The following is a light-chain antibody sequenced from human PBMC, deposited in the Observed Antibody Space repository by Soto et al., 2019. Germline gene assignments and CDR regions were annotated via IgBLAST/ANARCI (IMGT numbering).Light chain of an antibody. Sequence: EIVMTQSPASLAVSLVERATINCKSSQRVLYSSNNTNYLAWYQQKPGQPPKLLIYWASTRESGVPDRFSGSGSGTDFTLTISSLQAEDVAVYYCQQYYSTPPAFGGGTDVDIK. V-gene: IGKV4-1*01. CDR1: QRVLYSSNNTNY. J-gene: IGKJ4*01. CDR3: QQYYSTPPA. CDR2: WAS.